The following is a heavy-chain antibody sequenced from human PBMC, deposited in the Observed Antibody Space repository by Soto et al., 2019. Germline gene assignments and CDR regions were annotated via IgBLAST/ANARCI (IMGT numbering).Heavy chain of an antibody. J-gene: IGHJ4*02. CDR3: ARRGGGVVLAATTPFDY. D-gene: IGHD2-15*01. Sequence: QVPLQESGPRLMRPSGTLSLTCTVSSGSITSANWWSWVRQPPGRGLEWIGEIYHSASTNYNLSLKSRVTLSVDKSKNQFSLCLSSVTAADTAMYYCARRGGGVVLAATTPFDYWGQGTLVTVSS. CDR2: IYHSAST. CDR1: SGSITSANW. V-gene: IGHV4-4*02.